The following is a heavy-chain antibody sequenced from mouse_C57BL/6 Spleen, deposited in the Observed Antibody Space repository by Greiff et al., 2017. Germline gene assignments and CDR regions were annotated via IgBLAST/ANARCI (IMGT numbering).Heavy chain of an antibody. CDR2: IYPGSGST. CDR3: ARGDYDGWGYYAMDY. D-gene: IGHD2-3*01. CDR1: GYTFTSYW. V-gene: IGHV1-55*01. Sequence: VQLQPGAELVKPGASVKMSCKASGYTFTSYWITWVKQRPGQGLEWIGDIYPGSGSTNYNEKFKSKATLTVDTSSSTAYMQLSSLTSEDSAVYYCARGDYDGWGYYAMDYWGQGTSVTVSS. J-gene: IGHJ4*01.